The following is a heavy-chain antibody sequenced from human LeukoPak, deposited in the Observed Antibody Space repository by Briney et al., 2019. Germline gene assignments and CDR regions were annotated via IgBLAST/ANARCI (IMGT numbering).Heavy chain of an antibody. CDR2: IYYSGST. V-gene: IGHV4-31*03. Sequence: PSETLSLTCTVAVGSICSGGDYWSWIRQHPGKGLEWIGYIYYSGSTYYNPSLKSRVTISVDTSKNQFSLKLSSVTAADTAVYYCARIPYIGWAYYYDSSGYYYFDNWVQGTLVTVSS. J-gene: IGHJ4*02. CDR1: VGSICSGGDY. CDR3: ARIPYIGWAYYYDSSGYYYFDN. D-gene: IGHD3-22*01.